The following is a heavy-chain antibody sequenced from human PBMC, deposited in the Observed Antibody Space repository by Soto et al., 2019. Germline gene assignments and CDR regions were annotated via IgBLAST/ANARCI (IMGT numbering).Heavy chain of an antibody. J-gene: IGHJ4*02. Sequence: QLVESGGGVVQPGKSLRLSCAGSGFTFGSFAMHWVRQAPGKGLEWVAVISFHGRHQYYADSVKGRFTISRDNSNNTVYLQLSSLRLEDTAVYFCAKDLGSSGWEDFDYWGQGTLVTVSS. D-gene: IGHD6-19*01. V-gene: IGHV3-30*18. CDR3: AKDLGSSGWEDFDY. CDR2: ISFHGRHQ. CDR1: GFTFGSFA.